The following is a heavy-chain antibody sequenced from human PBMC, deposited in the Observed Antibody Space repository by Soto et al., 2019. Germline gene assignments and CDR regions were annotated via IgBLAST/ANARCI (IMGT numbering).Heavy chain of an antibody. Sequence: EVQLVEXGGGLVQPGGXLXLXXAAXGFTXSTYWMTWXRQPPGKGXXWVASINQDGSERYYVDSVRGRFTIXXXXXXXXXXXXXXXXRAEDTAFYYCAKHAEYQLVSWFDPWGQGTLVTVXS. V-gene: IGHV3-7*01. CDR1: GFTXSTYW. CDR2: INQDGSER. D-gene: IGHD2-2*01. CDR3: AKHAEYQLVSWFDP. J-gene: IGHJ5*02.